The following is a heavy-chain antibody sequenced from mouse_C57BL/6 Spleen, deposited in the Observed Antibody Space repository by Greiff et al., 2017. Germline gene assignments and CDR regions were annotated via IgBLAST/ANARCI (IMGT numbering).Heavy chain of an antibody. J-gene: IGHJ3*01. CDR3: ARTTVAY. V-gene: IGHV5-17*01. CDR1: GFTFSDYG. Sequence: EVKVEESGGGLVKPGGSLKLSCAASGFTFSDYGMHWVRQAPEKGLEWVAYISSGSSAIDYADRMKGRFTISSDKAKNTLFLQMTSLRSEDTAMYYCARTTVAYWGQGTLVTVSA. D-gene: IGHD2-12*01. CDR2: ISSGSSAI.